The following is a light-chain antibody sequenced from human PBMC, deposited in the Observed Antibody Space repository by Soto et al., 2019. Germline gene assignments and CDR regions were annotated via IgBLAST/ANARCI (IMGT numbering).Light chain of an antibody. CDR3: QQYDNLPPVGLT. Sequence: DIQMTQSPSSLSASVGDRVTITCQASQDISNYLNWYQQKPGKAPKLLIYDASNLETGVPSRFSGSGSGTDFTFTISSLQPEDIATYYCQQYDNLPPVGLTFGPGTKVDIK. CDR1: QDISNY. J-gene: IGKJ3*01. V-gene: IGKV1-33*01. CDR2: DAS.